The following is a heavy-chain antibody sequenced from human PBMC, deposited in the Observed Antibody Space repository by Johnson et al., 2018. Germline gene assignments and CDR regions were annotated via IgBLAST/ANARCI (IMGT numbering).Heavy chain of an antibody. CDR3: ARDDMDV. CDR1: GFTFSSYA. CDR2: ISYDGSNK. Sequence: QVQLVESGGGVVQPGRSLRLSCAASGFTFSSYAMHWVRQAPGKGLEWVAVISYDGSNKYYADSVKGRFTISRDNSKNTLYLQMNSLRAEDTALYYCARDDMDVWGKGTTVTVTS. V-gene: IGHV3-30-3*01. J-gene: IGHJ6*03.